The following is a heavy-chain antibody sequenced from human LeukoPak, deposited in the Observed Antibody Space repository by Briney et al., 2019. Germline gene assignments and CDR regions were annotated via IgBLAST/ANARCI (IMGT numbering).Heavy chain of an antibody. CDR3: ARGYCSSTSCYTFDY. CDR1: GGTFSSYA. CDR2: ISAYNGNT. J-gene: IGHJ4*02. V-gene: IGHV1-18*01. D-gene: IGHD2-2*02. Sequence: ASVKVSCKASGGTFSSYAISWVRQAPGQGLEWMGWISAYNGNTNYAQKLQGRVTMTTDTSTSTAYMELSSLRSEDTAVYYCARGYCSSTSCYTFDYWGQGTLVTVSS.